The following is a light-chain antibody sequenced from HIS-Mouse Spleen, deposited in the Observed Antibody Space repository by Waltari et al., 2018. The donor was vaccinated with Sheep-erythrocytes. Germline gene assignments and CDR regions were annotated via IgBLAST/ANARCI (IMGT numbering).Light chain of an antibody. V-gene: IGLV2-14*03. CDR3: SSYTSSSTWV. CDR2: DVS. Sequence: QSALTQPASVSGSPGQSITISCTGTSSDVGGYNYVSWYQQHPGQAPKLMIYDVSKRSAGVSNRFSGSKSGNTASLTISGLQAEDEADYYCSSYTSSSTWVVGGGTKLTVL. CDR1: SSDVGGYNY. J-gene: IGLJ3*02.